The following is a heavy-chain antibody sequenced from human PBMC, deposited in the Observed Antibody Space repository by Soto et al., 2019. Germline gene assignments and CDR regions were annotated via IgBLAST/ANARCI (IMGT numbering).Heavy chain of an antibody. CDR1: GFSTSSFG. CDR2: ITSAGTGN. D-gene: IGHD3-3*01. Sequence: EVQLVESGGGLVQPGGSPRLSCAAAGFSTSSFGLNWLRQAPGKGLEWLSYITSAGTGNYYADSVKGRFTISKDSAKNSLYLQMNSLRDEDTAVYYCARDTFAGPDFWGQGTLVTVSS. J-gene: IGHJ4*02. V-gene: IGHV3-48*02. CDR3: ARDTFAGPDF.